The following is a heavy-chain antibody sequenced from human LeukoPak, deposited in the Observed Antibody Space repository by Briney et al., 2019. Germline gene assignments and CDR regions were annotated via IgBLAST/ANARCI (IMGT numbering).Heavy chain of an antibody. J-gene: IGHJ4*02. CDR2: ISGSGGST. D-gene: IGHD4-17*01. Sequence: GGSLRLSCAASGFTFSSYAMSWVRQAPGKGLEWVSAISGSGGSTYYADSVKGRFTISRDNSKNTLYLQMNSLRAEDTAVYYCAKAMGYGDYSNRVFDYWGQGTLVTVSS. V-gene: IGHV3-23*01. CDR3: AKAMGYGDYSNRVFDY. CDR1: GFTFSSYA.